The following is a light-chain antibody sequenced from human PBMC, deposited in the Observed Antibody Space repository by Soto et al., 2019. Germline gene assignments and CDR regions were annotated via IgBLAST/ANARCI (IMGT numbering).Light chain of an antibody. CDR3: AAWDDSLNVFV. J-gene: IGLJ1*01. V-gene: IGLV1-44*01. Sequence: QSVLTQQPSASGTPGQRVTMSCSGSSSNIGSTTVSWYQQLPGAAPKLIIFSNDQWPSGVPDRFSGSKSGTSASLAISELQSEDEADYYCAAWDDSLNVFVFGTGTKLTVL. CDR1: SSNIGSTT. CDR2: SND.